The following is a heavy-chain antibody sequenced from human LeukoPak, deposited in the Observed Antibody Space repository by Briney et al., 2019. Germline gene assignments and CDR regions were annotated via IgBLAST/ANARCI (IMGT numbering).Heavy chain of an antibody. V-gene: IGHV3-30*02. J-gene: IGHJ4*02. D-gene: IGHD2-2*01. Sequence: GGSLRLSCAASGFTFSTSVMHWVRQAPGKGLEWLSFIRFDGSEKYYADSVKARFSISRDNSMNTLYLQMNSLRPEDTAVYYCAKQGLVPATAGDWGQGTLVTVSS. CDR1: GFTFSTSV. CDR2: IRFDGSEK. CDR3: AKQGLVPATAGD.